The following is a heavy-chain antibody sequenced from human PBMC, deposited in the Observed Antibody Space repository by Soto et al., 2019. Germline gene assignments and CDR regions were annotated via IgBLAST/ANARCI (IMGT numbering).Heavy chain of an antibody. CDR2: IYYSGST. J-gene: IGHJ5*02. CDR3: ARSLAANWFDP. CDR1: GGSISSYY. D-gene: IGHD6-25*01. Sequence: QVQLQESGPGLVKPSETLSLTCTVSGGSISSYYWNWIRQPPGKGLEWIGYIYYSGSTNYNPSLRSRVTISVATSKNQVSLQLSSVTAADTAVYYCARSLAANWFDPWGQGILVTVSS. V-gene: IGHV4-59*08.